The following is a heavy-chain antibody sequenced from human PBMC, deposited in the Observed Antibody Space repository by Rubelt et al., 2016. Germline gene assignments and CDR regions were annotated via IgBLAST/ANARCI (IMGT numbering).Heavy chain of an antibody. CDR1: GFTFSSYW. J-gene: IGHJ2*01. V-gene: IGHV3-30*03. Sequence: VQLVESGGGLVQPGGSLRLSCAASGFTFSSYWMSWVRQAPGKGLEWVAVISYDGSNKYYADSVKGRFTISRDNSKNTLYLQMNSLRAEDTAVYYCARDRGTDTAMVTVDWYFDLWGRGTLVTVSS. CDR2: ISYDGSNK. D-gene: IGHD5-18*01. CDR3: ARDRGTDTAMVTVDWYFDL.